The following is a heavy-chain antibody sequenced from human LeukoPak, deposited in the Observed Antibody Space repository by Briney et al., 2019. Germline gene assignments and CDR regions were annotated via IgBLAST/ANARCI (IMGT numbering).Heavy chain of an antibody. CDR1: GFTFSSYE. D-gene: IGHD1-26*01. CDR2: ISSSGSTI. CDR3: ARVFSGTYLNYYHFDY. Sequence: GGSLRLSCAASGFTFSSYEMHWVRQAPGKGLEWVSYISSSGSTIYYADSVKGRFTVSRNNAKNSLYLQMDSLRAEDTAVYYCARVFSGTYLNYYHFDYWGQGTLVTVSS. J-gene: IGHJ4*02. V-gene: IGHV3-48*03.